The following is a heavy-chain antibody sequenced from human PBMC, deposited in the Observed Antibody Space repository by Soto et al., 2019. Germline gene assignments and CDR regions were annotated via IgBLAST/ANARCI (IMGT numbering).Heavy chain of an antibody. J-gene: IGHJ6*02. Sequence: QVQLQESGPGLVKPSETLSLTCTVSGGSISSYYWSWIRQPPGKGLEWIGYIYYSGSTNYNPSLKSRVTISVDTSKNQFSLKLSSVTAADTAVYYCARALRWQPRFYYYGMDVWGQGTTVTVSS. CDR1: GGSISSYY. D-gene: IGHD4-17*01. CDR3: ARALRWQPRFYYYGMDV. V-gene: IGHV4-59*01. CDR2: IYYSGST.